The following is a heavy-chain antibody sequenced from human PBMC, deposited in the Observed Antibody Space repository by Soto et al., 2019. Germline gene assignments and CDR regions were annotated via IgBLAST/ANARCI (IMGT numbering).Heavy chain of an antibody. D-gene: IGHD6-6*01. Sequence: QVQLVESGGGVVQPGTSLRLSCATSGFTFNTFAMHWVRQAPGKGLEWVAAISYDGSNKYYADSVKGRFTISRDSPKNTLLLDINSLRAEDTAVYYCARAGGSSSWFGFYGMNVWGQGTTVTVS. CDR3: ARAGGSSSWFGFYGMNV. CDR1: GFTFNTFA. J-gene: IGHJ6*02. V-gene: IGHV3-30-3*01. CDR2: ISYDGSNK.